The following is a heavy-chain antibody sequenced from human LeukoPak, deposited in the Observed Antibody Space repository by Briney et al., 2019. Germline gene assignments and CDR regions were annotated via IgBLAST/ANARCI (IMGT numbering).Heavy chain of an antibody. D-gene: IGHD6-13*01. CDR3: ARDRAAAPWGYFDY. J-gene: IGHJ4*02. CDR1: GFTFSSYA. CDR2: ISFDGSEK. V-gene: IGHV3-30-3*01. Sequence: PGRSLRLSCAASGFTFSSYAMHWVRQAPGKGLEWVAVISFDGSEKYYADSVKGRFTISRDNSKNTHYLQMNTLRTEDTALYYCARDRAAAPWGYFDYWGQGTLVTVSS.